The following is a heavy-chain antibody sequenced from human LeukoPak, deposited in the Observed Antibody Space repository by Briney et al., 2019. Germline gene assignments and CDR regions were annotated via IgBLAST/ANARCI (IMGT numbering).Heavy chain of an antibody. D-gene: IGHD6-19*01. Sequence: SETLSLTCAVYGGSFSGYYWSWIRQPPGKGLEWIGEINHSGSTNYNPSLKSRVTISVDTSKNQFSLKLSSVTAADTAVYYCARGLGSGWPWYQHASDIWGQGTMVTVSS. CDR2: INHSGST. CDR1: GGSFSGYY. CDR3: ARGLGSGWPWYQHASDI. V-gene: IGHV4-34*01. J-gene: IGHJ3*02.